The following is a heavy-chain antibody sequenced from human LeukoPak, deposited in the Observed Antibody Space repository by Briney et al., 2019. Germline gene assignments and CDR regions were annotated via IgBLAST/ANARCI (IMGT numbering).Heavy chain of an antibody. CDR2: IIPIFGTA. CDR1: GGTFSSYA. V-gene: IGHV1-69*05. D-gene: IGHD5-12*01. Sequence: SVKVSCKASGGTFSSYAISWVRQAPGQGLEWMGGIIPIFGTANYAQKFQGRVTITTDESTSTAYMELSSLRSEDTAVYYCARGRGVRNIVATISDYWGQGTLVTVSS. J-gene: IGHJ4*02. CDR3: ARGRGVRNIVATISDY.